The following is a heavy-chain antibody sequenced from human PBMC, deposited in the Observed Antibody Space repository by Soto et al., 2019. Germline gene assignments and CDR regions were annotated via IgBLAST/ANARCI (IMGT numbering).Heavy chain of an antibody. CDR2: IYSGGST. CDR1: GFIVSSNY. D-gene: IGHD1-26*01. Sequence: PGGSLRLSCAASGFIVSSNYMSWVRQAPGKGLEWVSVIYSGGSTYYADSVKGRFTISRDNSKNTLYLQMNSLRAEDTAVYYCARESIVGATNTFDYWGQGTLVTVSS. J-gene: IGHJ4*02. V-gene: IGHV3-66*01. CDR3: ARESIVGATNTFDY.